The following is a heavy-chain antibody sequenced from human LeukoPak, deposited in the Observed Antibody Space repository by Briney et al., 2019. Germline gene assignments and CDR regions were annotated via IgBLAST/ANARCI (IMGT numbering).Heavy chain of an antibody. CDR3: ARAVVHDAFDI. J-gene: IGHJ3*02. CDR2: IYYSGST. Sequence: SETLSLICTVSGDSISSYYWSWIRQPPGKGLEWIGYIYYSGSTNYNPSLKSRVTISVDTSKNQFSLKLSSVTAADTAVYYCARAVVHDAFDIWGQGTMVTVSS. D-gene: IGHD3-22*01. V-gene: IGHV4-59*01. CDR1: GDSISSYY.